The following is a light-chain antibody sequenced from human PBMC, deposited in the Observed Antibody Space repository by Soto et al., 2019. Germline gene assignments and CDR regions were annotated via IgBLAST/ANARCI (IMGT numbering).Light chain of an antibody. J-gene: IGKJ1*01. CDR2: DAS. CDR1: QSISSW. V-gene: IGKV1-5*01. Sequence: DIQMTQAPSTLSASVGDRVTITFWASQSISSWLAWYQQKPGQAPKLLIYDASSLESGVPSRFSGSGSGTEFPLTISSLPTDDFATYYCQQYNSYSPTFGQWTKVEIK. CDR3: QQYNSYSPT.